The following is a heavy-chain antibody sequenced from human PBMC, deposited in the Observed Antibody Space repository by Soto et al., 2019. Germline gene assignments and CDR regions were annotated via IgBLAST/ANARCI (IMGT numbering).Heavy chain of an antibody. CDR2: ISGSGGST. V-gene: IGHV3-23*01. CDR3: AKWHGYYYGMDV. Sequence: GGSLRLSCAASGFTFSSYAMSWVLQAPGKGLEWVSAISGSGGSTYYADSVKGRFTISRDNSKNTLYLQMNSLRAEDTAVYCCAKWHGYYYGMDVWGQGTTVTVSS. J-gene: IGHJ6*02. CDR1: GFTFSSYA.